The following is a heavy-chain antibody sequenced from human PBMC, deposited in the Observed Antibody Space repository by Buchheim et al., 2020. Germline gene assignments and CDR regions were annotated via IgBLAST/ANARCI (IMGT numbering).Heavy chain of an antibody. CDR2: INHSGST. J-gene: IGHJ6*02. V-gene: IGHV4-34*01. D-gene: IGHD3-22*01. CDR3: ARPRRKISGYYQSYGMDV. CDR1: GGSFSGYY. Sequence: QVQLQQWGAGLLKPSETLSLTCAVYGGSFSGYYWSWIRQPPGKGLEWIGEINHSGSTNYNPSLKSRVTISVDTSKNQFSLKLSSVTAADTAVYYWARPRRKISGYYQSYGMDVWGQGTT.